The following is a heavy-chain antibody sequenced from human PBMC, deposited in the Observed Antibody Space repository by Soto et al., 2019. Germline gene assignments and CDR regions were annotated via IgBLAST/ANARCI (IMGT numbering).Heavy chain of an antibody. D-gene: IGHD6-13*01. CDR3: ARTAAAGKYYYGMDV. V-gene: IGHV5-51*01. CDR2: IYPGDSDT. J-gene: IGHJ6*02. CDR1: GYSFTSYW. Sequence: GESLKISCKGSGYSFTSYWIGWVRQMPGKGLECMGIIYPGDSDTRYSPSFQGQVTISADKSISTAYLQWSSLKASDTAMYYCARTAAAGKYYYGMDVWGQGTRVTVS.